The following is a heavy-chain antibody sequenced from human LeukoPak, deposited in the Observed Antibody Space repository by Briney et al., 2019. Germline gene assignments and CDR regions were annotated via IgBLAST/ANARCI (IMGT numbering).Heavy chain of an antibody. CDR1: GFTFTSYS. CDR3: ARGGRSGSSLNWFDP. CDR2: ISPSGGST. Sequence: GGSLRLSCAASGFTFTSYSMSWVRQAPGKGLEWVSAISPSGGSTYYADSVKGRFTISRDNSRNTLYLQMNSLRADDTAVYYCARGGRSGSSLNWFDPWGQGTLVTVSS. D-gene: IGHD1-26*01. J-gene: IGHJ5*02. V-gene: IGHV3-23*01.